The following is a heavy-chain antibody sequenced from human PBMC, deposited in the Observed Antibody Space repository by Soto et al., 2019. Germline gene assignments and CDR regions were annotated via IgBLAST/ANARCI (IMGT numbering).Heavy chain of an antibody. CDR3: ARDRYYYGSGSYYISWFDP. V-gene: IGHV1-18*04. Sequence: GASVKVSCKTSGYTFTTYGVSWVRQAPGQGLEWMGWISAYNGNTNYAQKRQGRVTMTTDTSTSTAYMELPCLRSDDTAVYYCARDRYYYGSGSYYISWFDPWGQGTLVTVSS. CDR1: GYTFTTYG. CDR2: ISAYNGNT. D-gene: IGHD3-10*01. J-gene: IGHJ5*02.